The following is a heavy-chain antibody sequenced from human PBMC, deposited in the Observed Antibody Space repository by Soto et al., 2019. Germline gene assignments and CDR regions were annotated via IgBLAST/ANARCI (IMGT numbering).Heavy chain of an antibody. V-gene: IGHV3-21*01. D-gene: IGHD6-13*01. Sequence: PGGSLRLSCAASGFTFSSYSMNWVRQAPGKGLEWVSSISSSSSYIYYADSVKGRFTISRDNAKNSLYLQMNSLRAEDTAVYYCARDPGSSWYFDYWGQGTLVTVSS. CDR3: ARDPGSSWYFDY. J-gene: IGHJ4*02. CDR2: ISSSSSYI. CDR1: GFTFSSYS.